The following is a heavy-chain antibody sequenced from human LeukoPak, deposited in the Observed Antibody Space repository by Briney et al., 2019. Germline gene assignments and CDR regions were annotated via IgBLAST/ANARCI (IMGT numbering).Heavy chain of an antibody. CDR3: ARWEASPSRDWFSP. J-gene: IGHJ5*02. CDR1: AYPFTGYY. CDR2: MNPSNGDT. D-gene: IGHD2-2*01. Sequence: ASVKVSCKASAYPFTGYYVHWVRQAPGQGLEWMGWMNPSNGDTNYVQKFQGRVTMTRDTSRRTAYMELNSLRFDDTAVYYCARWEASPSRDWFSPWGQGTLVTVSS. V-gene: IGHV1-2*02.